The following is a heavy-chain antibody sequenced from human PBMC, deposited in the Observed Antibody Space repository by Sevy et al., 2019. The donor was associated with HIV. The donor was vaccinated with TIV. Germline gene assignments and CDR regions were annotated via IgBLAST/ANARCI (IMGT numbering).Heavy chain of an antibody. D-gene: IGHD3-16*01. V-gene: IGHV3-23*01. Sequence: GGSLRLSCAASGFTFPINGVGWVRQAPGKGLEWVSLISGSGSSTYYADSVKGRFTISRDNSKNTLYLQMHSLRAEDTAVYYCAKCVYAYEYFFDYWGQGTLVTVSS. CDR1: GFTFPING. CDR3: AKCVYAYEYFFDY. CDR2: ISGSGSST. J-gene: IGHJ4*02.